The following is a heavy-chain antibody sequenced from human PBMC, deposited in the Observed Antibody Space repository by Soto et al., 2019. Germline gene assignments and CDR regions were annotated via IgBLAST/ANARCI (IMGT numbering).Heavy chain of an antibody. CDR1: VGSFISGSYY. Sequence: SETLSIACTVPVGSFISGSYYWSWIRQPPGKGLEWIGYIYYSGSTNYNPSLKSRVTISVDTSKNQFSLKLSSVTAADTAVYYCARERFLADYYYYGMDVWGQGTTVTVSS. J-gene: IGHJ6*02. V-gene: IGHV4-61*01. D-gene: IGHD3-3*01. CDR2: IYYSGST. CDR3: ARERFLADYYYYGMDV.